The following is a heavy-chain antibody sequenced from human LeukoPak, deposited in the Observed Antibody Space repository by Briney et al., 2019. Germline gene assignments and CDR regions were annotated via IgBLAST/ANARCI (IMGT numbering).Heavy chain of an antibody. CDR3: ARVRRRWLQLFDY. D-gene: IGHD5-24*01. V-gene: IGHV4-34*01. Sequence: PSETLSLACAVYGGSLSGYYWSWIRQPPGKGLEWIGEINHSGSTNYNPSLKSRVTISVDMSKNQFSLKLSSVTAADTAVYYCARVRRRWLQLFDYWGQGTLVTVSS. CDR1: GGSLSGYY. J-gene: IGHJ4*02. CDR2: INHSGST.